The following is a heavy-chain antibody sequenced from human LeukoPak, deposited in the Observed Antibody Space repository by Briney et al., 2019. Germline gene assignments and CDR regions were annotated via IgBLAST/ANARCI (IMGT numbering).Heavy chain of an antibody. Sequence: GGSLRLSCAASGSTFSSYAMSWVRQAPGKGLEWVSAISGSGGSTYYADSVKGRFTISRDNSKNTLYLQMNSLRAEDTAVYYCAKDPLDIVLMVYAIVHWGQGTLVTVSS. CDR3: AKDPLDIVLMVYAIVH. V-gene: IGHV3-23*01. CDR2: ISGSGGST. CDR1: GSTFSSYA. J-gene: IGHJ4*02. D-gene: IGHD2-8*01.